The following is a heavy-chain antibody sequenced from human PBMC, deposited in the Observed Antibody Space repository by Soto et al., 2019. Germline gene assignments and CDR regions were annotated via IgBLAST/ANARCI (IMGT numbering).Heavy chain of an antibody. J-gene: IGHJ4*02. D-gene: IGHD5-12*01. CDR2: ISGSGGST. CDR3: AKDGRDGYKF. CDR1: GFTFSSYA. Sequence: PXXSLRLSCAASGFTFSSYAMXWVLQAPGKGLEWVSAISGSGGSTYYADSVKGRFTISRDNSKNTLYLQMNSLRAEDTAVYYCAKDGRDGYKFGGQGTLVTVSS. V-gene: IGHV3-23*01.